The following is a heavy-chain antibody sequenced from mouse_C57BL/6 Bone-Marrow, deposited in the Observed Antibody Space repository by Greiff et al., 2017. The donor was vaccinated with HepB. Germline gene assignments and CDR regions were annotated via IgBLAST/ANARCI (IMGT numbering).Heavy chain of an antibody. CDR2: IDPEDGET. CDR3: ARGGYSLLYAMDY. V-gene: IGHV14-2*01. J-gene: IGHJ4*01. Sequence: EVKLQQSGAELVKPGASVKLSCTASGFNITDYYMHWVKQRTEQGLAWIGRIDPEDGETKYAPKFQGKATITADTSSNTAYLQLSSLTSEDTAVYYCARGGYSLLYAMDYWGQGTSVTVSS. CDR1: GFNITDYY. D-gene: IGHD2-3*01.